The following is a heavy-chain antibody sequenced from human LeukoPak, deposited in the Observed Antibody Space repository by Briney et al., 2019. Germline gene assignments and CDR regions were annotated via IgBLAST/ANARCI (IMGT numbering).Heavy chain of an antibody. J-gene: IGHJ4*02. CDR1: GFTFSSYA. CDR2: ISGSGGST. Sequence: GGSLRLSCAASGFTFSSYAMSWVRQAPGKGLEWVSAISGSGGSTYYADSVKGRFTISRDNSKNTLYLQMNSLRAEDTAVCYCAKGSIAAAAPYYFDYWGQGTLVTVSS. CDR3: AKGSIAAAAPYYFDY. V-gene: IGHV3-23*01. D-gene: IGHD6-13*01.